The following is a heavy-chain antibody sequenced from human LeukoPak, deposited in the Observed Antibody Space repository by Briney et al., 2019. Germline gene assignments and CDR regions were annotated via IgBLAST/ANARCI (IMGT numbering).Heavy chain of an antibody. D-gene: IGHD3-22*01. V-gene: IGHV4-39*01. Sequence: SETLSLTCTVSGGSISSSSYSWGWIRQPPGKGLEWIGSIYYSGSTYYNPSLKSRVTISVDTSKNQFSLKLSSVTAADTAVYYCARPGYYDSSGYYPTGFDYWGQGTLVTVSS. CDR3: ARPGYYDSSGYYPTGFDY. CDR1: GGSISSSSYS. CDR2: IYYSGST. J-gene: IGHJ4*02.